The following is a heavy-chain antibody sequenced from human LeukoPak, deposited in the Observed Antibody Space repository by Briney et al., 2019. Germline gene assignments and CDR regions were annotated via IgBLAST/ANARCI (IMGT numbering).Heavy chain of an antibody. CDR3: AREYTSDIVATIFHY. J-gene: IGHJ4*02. CDR1: GFTFSCYG. D-gene: IGHD5-12*01. Sequence: GGSLRLSCAASGFTFSCYGMHWVRQAQGKGLEWVAVIWYDGSNKYYADSVKGRFTISRDNSKNTLYLQMNSLRAEDTAVYYCAREYTSDIVATIFHYWGQGTLVTVSS. CDR2: IWYDGSNK. V-gene: IGHV3-33*01.